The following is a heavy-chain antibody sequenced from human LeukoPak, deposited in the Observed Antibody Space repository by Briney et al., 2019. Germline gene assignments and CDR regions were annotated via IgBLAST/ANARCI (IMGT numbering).Heavy chain of an antibody. D-gene: IGHD2/OR15-2a*01. CDR3: AKDLFVSRVGYYYYYMDV. CDR1: GFTFSSYA. J-gene: IGHJ6*03. Sequence: GGSLRLSCAASGFTFSSYAMSWVRQAPGKGLEWVSAISGSGGSTYYADSVKGRFTISRGNSKNTLYLQMNSLRAEDTAVYYCAKDLFVSRVGYYYYYMDVWGKGTTVTVSS. CDR2: ISGSGGST. V-gene: IGHV3-23*01.